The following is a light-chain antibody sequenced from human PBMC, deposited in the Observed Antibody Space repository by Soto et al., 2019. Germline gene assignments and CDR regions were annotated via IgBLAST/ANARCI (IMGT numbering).Light chain of an antibody. Sequence: QSALTQPASVSGSPGQSITISCTGTSSDVGAYNYVSWYQQHPGKAPKFMIYEVSNRPSGVSNRFSGSKSGNTASLTTSGLQAEDEADYYCSSYTTSSTTVFGGGTKVTVL. CDR1: SSDVGAYNY. CDR3: SSYTTSSTTV. CDR2: EVS. V-gene: IGLV2-14*01. J-gene: IGLJ3*02.